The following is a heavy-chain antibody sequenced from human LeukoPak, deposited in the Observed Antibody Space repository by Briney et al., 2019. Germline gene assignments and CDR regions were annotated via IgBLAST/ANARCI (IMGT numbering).Heavy chain of an antibody. D-gene: IGHD3-10*01. Sequence: PGGSLRLSCAASGFTFDDYAMHWVRQAPGKGLEWVSGISWNSGSIGYADSVKGRFTTSRDNAKNSLYLQMNSLRAEDMALYYCAKGLYGSGSYPDYWGQGTLVTVSS. J-gene: IGHJ4*02. V-gene: IGHV3-9*03. CDR2: ISWNSGSI. CDR3: AKGLYGSGSYPDY. CDR1: GFTFDDYA.